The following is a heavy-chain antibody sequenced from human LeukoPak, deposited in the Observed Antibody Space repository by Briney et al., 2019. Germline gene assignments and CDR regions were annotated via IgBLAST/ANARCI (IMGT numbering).Heavy chain of an antibody. CDR3: ARGTAYCGGDCYSVVWFDP. D-gene: IGHD2-21*02. Sequence: TSETLSLTCTVSGGSISSYYWSWIRQPPGKGLEWIGYIYYSGSTNYNPSLKSRVTISVDTSKNQFSLKLSSVPAADTAVYYCARGTAYCGGDCYSVVWFDPWGQGTLVTVSS. J-gene: IGHJ5*02. V-gene: IGHV4-59*01. CDR2: IYYSGST. CDR1: GGSISSYY.